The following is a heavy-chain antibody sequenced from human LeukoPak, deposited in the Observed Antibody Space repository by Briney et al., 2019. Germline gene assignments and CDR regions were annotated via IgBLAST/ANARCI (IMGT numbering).Heavy chain of an antibody. CDR1: GFTFSSYA. CDR3: AKEYCSNGVCYVGSDS. CDR2: IRGDSRYT. D-gene: IGHD2-8*01. J-gene: IGHJ4*02. V-gene: IGHV3-23*01. Sequence: GGSLRLSCAASGFTFSSYAMTWVRQGPGKGLEWVSSIRGDSRYTYYADSVKGRFIISRDNSKNTLNLRLNSLKVEDTAVYFCAKEYCSNGVCYVGSDSWGQGTLVTVSS.